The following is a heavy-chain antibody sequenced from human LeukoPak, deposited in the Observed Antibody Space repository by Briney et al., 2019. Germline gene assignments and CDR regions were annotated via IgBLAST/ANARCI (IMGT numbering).Heavy chain of an antibody. Sequence: SETLSLTCTVSGGSISSSSYYWGWIRQPPGKGLEWNGSMYSSGSTYYNPSLKSPVTISVGTAKKQFSLKLTSVTAADKAVYYCARSGSGYLRYYFDYWGQGTLVTVSS. D-gene: IGHD5-12*01. CDR3: ARSGSGYLRYYFDY. CDR1: GGSISSSSYY. V-gene: IGHV4-39*07. J-gene: IGHJ4*02. CDR2: MYSSGST.